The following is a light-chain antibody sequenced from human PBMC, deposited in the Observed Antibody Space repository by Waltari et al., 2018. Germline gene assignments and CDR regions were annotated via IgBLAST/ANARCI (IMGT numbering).Light chain of an antibody. Sequence: IQMTQSPSSLSASVGDRVTINCRASQSISISLNWYQQIPGKAPKLLIYVASNLQSGVPSRFSGSGSGTDFSLTISSLQPEDFATYYCQQSYITTYTFGQGTKLEIK. J-gene: IGKJ2*01. CDR2: VAS. CDR3: QQSYITTYT. CDR1: QSISIS. V-gene: IGKV1-39*01.